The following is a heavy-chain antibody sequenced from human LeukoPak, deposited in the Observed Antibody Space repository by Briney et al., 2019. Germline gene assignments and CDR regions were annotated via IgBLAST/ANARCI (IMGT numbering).Heavy chain of an antibody. Sequence: GGSLRLSCAASGFTFDDYAMHWVRQAPGKGLEWVSGISWNSGSIGYADSVKGRFTFSRDNAKNSLYLQMNSLRAEDTALYYCAKGHYYDTRGAFDIWGQGTMVTVSS. V-gene: IGHV3-9*01. CDR3: AKGHYYDTRGAFDI. J-gene: IGHJ3*02. CDR2: ISWNSGSI. CDR1: GFTFDDYA. D-gene: IGHD3-22*01.